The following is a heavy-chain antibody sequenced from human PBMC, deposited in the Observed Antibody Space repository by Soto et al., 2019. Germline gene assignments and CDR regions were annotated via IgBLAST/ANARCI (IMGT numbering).Heavy chain of an antibody. CDR3: ARVEAADYYCAMDV. CDR2: IIPIFGTT. CDR1: GGTFSSYA. D-gene: IGHD6-13*01. V-gene: IGHV1-69*12. J-gene: IGHJ6*02. Sequence: QVQLMQSGAEVKKPGSSVKVSCKASGGTFSSYAISWVRQAPGQGLEWMGGIIPIFGTTNYSQKFHGRVTITADEFISTGYMELSSLLSDDTAVYDCARVEAADYYCAMDVWGQGTTVTVSS.